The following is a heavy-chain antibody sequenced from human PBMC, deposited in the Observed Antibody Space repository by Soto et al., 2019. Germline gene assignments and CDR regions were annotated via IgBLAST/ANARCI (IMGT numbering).Heavy chain of an antibody. CDR2: IYYSGST. D-gene: IGHD3-22*01. CDR3: AIIADSSGWNY. V-gene: IGHV4-59*01. CDR1: GGSISSYY. J-gene: IGHJ4*02. Sequence: PSETLSLTCTVSGGSISSYYWSWIRQPPGKGLEWIGYIYYSGSTNYNPSLKSRVTISVDTSKNQFSLKLSSVTAADTAVYYCAIIADSSGWNYWGQGTLVTVSS.